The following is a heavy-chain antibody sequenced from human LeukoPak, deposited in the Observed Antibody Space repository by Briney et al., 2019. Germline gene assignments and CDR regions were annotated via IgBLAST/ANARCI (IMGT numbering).Heavy chain of an antibody. CDR1: GFSFSSHG. J-gene: IGHJ6*04. CDR3: VRWGPSKAMDV. D-gene: IGHD7-27*01. V-gene: IGHV3-33*01. Sequence: GRSLRLSCEASGFSFSSHGMHWVRQAPGKGLEWVAVIWYDGSNKYYADSVKGRFTISRDNSKNMLYVEMNSPRAEDTAVYYCVRWGPSKAMDVWGKGTTVTVSP. CDR2: IWYDGSNK.